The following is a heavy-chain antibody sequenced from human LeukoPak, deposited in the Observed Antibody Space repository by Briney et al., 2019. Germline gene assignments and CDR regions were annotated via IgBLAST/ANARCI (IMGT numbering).Heavy chain of an antibody. Sequence: SQTLSLTCTVSGGSISSGDYYWSWIRQPPGKGLEWIGYIYYSGSTYYNPSLKSRVTISVDTSKNQFSLKLSSVTAADTAVYYCARDLTSHYDFWSGPIPHAFDIWGQGTMVTVSS. CDR2: IYYSGST. CDR3: ARDLTSHYDFWSGPIPHAFDI. J-gene: IGHJ3*02. CDR1: GGSISSGDYY. D-gene: IGHD3-3*01. V-gene: IGHV4-30-4*08.